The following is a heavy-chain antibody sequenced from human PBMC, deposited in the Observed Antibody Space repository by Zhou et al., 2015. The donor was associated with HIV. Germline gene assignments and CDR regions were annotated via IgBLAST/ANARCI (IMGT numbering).Heavy chain of an antibody. J-gene: IGHJ4*02. V-gene: IGHV1-18*01. Sequence: QVQLVQSGAEVKKPGASVKVSCKASGYTFTSYGISWVRQAPGQGLEWMGWISAYNGNTNYAQKLQGRVTMTTDTSTSTAYMELRSLRSDDTAVYYCARVFSYGVTSYSSGWYLMPDDVFPDDYWGQGTLVTVSS. D-gene: IGHD6-19*01. CDR1: GYTFTSYG. CDR2: ISAYNGNT. CDR3: ARVFSYGVTSYSSGWYLMPDDVFPDDY.